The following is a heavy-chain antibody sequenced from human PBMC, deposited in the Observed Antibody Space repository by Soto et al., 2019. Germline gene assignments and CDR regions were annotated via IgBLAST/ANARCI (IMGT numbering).Heavy chain of an antibody. Sequence: QIQLVQSGAEVKKPGASVKVSCKASGYTFSSYHITWVRQAPGQGLVWMGWISAYNGNTNYAQNLQGRVTMTTDPSTSTAYMERRSLRPDDTAVYYCARDLPPVDYWGQGTRVTVSS. CDR3: ARDLPPVDY. J-gene: IGHJ4*02. V-gene: IGHV1-18*01. CDR1: GYTFSSYH. CDR2: ISAYNGNT.